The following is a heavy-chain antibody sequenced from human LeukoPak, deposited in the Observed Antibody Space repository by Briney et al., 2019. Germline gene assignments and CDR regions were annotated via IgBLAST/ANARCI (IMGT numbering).Heavy chain of an antibody. V-gene: IGHV4-34*01. CDR3: ATYYYGSGNFDAFDI. D-gene: IGHD3-10*01. CDR2: VNHSGST. J-gene: IGHJ3*02. CDR1: GESFSGYY. Sequence: SETLSLTCAVYGESFSGYYWTWIRQPPGKGLEWIGEVNHSGSTNYNPSLKSRVTLSVDTSKNQFSLKLSSVTAADTAVYYCATYYYGSGNFDAFDIWGQGTMVTVSS.